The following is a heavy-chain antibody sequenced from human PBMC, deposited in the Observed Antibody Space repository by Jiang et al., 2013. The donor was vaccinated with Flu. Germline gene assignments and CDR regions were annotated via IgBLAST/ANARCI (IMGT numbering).Heavy chain of an antibody. V-gene: IGHV4-34*01. J-gene: IGHJ4*02. CDR2: INHRVST. CDR3: ATGRRVTCTNGVCVPLIY. Sequence: LLKPSETLSLTCAVYGGSFSGHYWSWIRQPPGKGLEWIGEINHRVSTNYNPSLKSRVTISVDTSKNQFFLRLSSVTAADTAVYFCATGRRVTCTNGVCVPLIYWGQGTLVTVSS. D-gene: IGHD2-8*01. CDR1: GGSFSGHY.